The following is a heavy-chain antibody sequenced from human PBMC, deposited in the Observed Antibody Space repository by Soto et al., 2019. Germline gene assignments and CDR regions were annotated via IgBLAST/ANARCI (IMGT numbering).Heavy chain of an antibody. CDR3: AWALGSWGAYYFDY. Sequence: QITLKESGPPLVKPTQTLTLTCTVSGFSLNTYGVGVGWIRQPPGKALEWLALIYWDDDKRYSPSLKSRLTITKDTSKNQVVLTMTKMYPVDTVTYYGAWALGSWGAYYFDYWGQGTLVTGSS. J-gene: IGHJ4*02. D-gene: IGHD3-16*01. V-gene: IGHV2-5*02. CDR1: GFSLNTYGVG. CDR2: IYWDDDK.